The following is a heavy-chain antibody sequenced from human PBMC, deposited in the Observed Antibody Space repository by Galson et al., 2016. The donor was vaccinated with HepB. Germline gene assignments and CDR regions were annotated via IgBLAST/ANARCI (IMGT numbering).Heavy chain of an antibody. Sequence: SLRLSCAASGFAFSTYWMSWVRQTPGKGLEWMATIKQDGSEKYYVDSVTGRFTISRDNAENSLYLQMNSLRVEDTAVFYCARGGKNFDYWGQGTLVAVSS. D-gene: IGHD3-10*01. CDR2: IKQDGSEK. V-gene: IGHV3-7*01. CDR1: GFAFSTYW. CDR3: ARGGKNFDY. J-gene: IGHJ4*02.